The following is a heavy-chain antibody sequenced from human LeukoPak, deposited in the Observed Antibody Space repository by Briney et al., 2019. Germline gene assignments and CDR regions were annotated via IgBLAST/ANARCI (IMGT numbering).Heavy chain of an antibody. D-gene: IGHD4-17*01. CDR1: GFTFSSYA. J-gene: IGHJ4*02. CDR2: ISGSGGST. V-gene: IGHV3-23*01. Sequence: GGSLRLSCAASGFTFSSYAMSWVRQGPGKGLEWVSAISGSGGSTYYADSVKGRFTISRDNSKNTLYLQMNSLRAEDTAVYYCAKSTTVTQRGYFDYWGQGTLVTVSS. CDR3: AKSTTVTQRGYFDY.